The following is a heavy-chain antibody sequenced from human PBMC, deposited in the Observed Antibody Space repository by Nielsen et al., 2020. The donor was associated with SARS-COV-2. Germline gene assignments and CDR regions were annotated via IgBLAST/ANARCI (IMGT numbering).Heavy chain of an antibody. J-gene: IGHJ6*02. D-gene: IGHD2-2*01. CDR1: GFTFSNFG. V-gene: IGHV3-7*03. Sequence: GGSLRLSCAASGFTFSNFGMHWVRQAPGKGLEWVANIKQDGSEKYYVDSVKGRFTISRDNAKNSLYLQMNSLRAEDTAVYYCASEGVGYCSSTSCHRYYYGMDVWGQGTTVTVSS. CDR2: IKQDGSEK. CDR3: ASEGVGYCSSTSCHRYYYGMDV.